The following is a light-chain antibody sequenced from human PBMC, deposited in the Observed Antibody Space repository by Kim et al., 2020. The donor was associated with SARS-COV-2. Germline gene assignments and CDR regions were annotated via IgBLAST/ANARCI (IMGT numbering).Light chain of an antibody. CDR3: MQALQPMYS. Sequence: DIVMTQSPLSLPVTPGEPASMSCRSSQSLLHRDGHNYLDWYLQKPGQSPQLLVYVGSNRASGVPDRFSGSESGTDFTLNITRVEAEDVGVYYCMQALQPMYSFGQGTKLE. V-gene: IGKV2-28*01. CDR2: VGS. CDR1: QSLLHRDGHNY. J-gene: IGKJ2*01.